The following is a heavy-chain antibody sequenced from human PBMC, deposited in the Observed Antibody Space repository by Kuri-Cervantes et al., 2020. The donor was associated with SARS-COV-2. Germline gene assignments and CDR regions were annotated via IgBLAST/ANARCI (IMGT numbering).Heavy chain of an antibody. D-gene: IGHD2-2*01. J-gene: IGHJ5*02. Sequence: AETRSFTGTASGAAISRYYWSWIRQPPGKGLEWIGYIYYSGSTNYSPSLESRVTISVDTSKNQFSLKLSYVTAADTDVYYCARAAGPAARTSWFDPWGQGTLVTVSS. CDR2: IYYSGST. V-gene: IGHV4-59*08. CDR1: GAAISRYY. CDR3: ARAAGPAARTSWFDP.